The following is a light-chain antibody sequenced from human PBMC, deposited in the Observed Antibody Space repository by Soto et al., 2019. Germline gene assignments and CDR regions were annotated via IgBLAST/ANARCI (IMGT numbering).Light chain of an antibody. V-gene: IGLV1-51*01. CDR3: GTWDSSLSAGRV. CDR2: DNN. Sequence: QSVLTQPPSVSAAPGQKVTISCSGSRSNIGNNSVSWYQHLPGTAPKLLIYDNNKRHSGIPDRFSSSKSGTSATLGITGLQTGDEADYYCGTWDSSLSAGRVFGGGTKLTVL. J-gene: IGLJ3*02. CDR1: RSNIGNNS.